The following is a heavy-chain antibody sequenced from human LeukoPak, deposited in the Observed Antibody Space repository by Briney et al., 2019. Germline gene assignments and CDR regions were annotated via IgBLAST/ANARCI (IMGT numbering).Heavy chain of an antibody. V-gene: IGHV3-73*01. Sequence: GGSLRLSCAASGFTFSGSAMHWVRQASGKGLEWVGRIRSKANSYATAYAASVKGRFTISRDDSKNTAYLQMNSLKTEDTAVYYCTRHDHYDSSGYYYEYYFDYWGQGTLVTVSS. CDR2: IRSKANSYAT. J-gene: IGHJ4*02. CDR1: GFTFSGSA. CDR3: TRHDHYDSSGYYYEYYFDY. D-gene: IGHD3-22*01.